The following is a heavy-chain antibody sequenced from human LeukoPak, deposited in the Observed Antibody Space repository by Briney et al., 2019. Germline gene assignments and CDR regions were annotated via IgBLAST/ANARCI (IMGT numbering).Heavy chain of an antibody. V-gene: IGHV3-48*03. J-gene: IGHJ4*02. D-gene: IGHD2-21*01. CDR1: GFTFESYT. Sequence: GGSLRLSCAASGFTFESYTIHWVRQAPGKGLEWVSLISSSGSTIYYADSVKGRFTISRDNAKNSLYLQMNSLRAEDTAVYYCARLFSTAHYWGQGALVTVSS. CDR2: ISSSGSTI. CDR3: ARLFSTAHY.